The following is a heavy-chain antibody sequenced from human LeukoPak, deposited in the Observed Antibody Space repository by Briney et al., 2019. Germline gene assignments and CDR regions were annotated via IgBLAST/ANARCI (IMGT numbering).Heavy chain of an antibody. J-gene: IGHJ3*02. Sequence: PSETLSLTCTVSGGSISWFYWSWIRQPPGKGLEWIALIYYSGNTNYNPSLKSRVTISVDTSKKQFSLKLSSVTAADTAVYYCARGLRTDDAAFDIWGQGTMVTVSS. D-gene: IGHD1-1*01. CDR1: GGSISWFY. V-gene: IGHV4-59*08. CDR3: ARGLRTDDAAFDI. CDR2: IYYSGNT.